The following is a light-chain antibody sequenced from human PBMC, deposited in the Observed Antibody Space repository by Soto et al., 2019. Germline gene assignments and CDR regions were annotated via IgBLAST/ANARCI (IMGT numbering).Light chain of an antibody. CDR1: QSVSSN. CDR3: QQYNNWPPSFG. Sequence: EIVMTQSPATLSVSPGERATLSCRASQSVSSNLAWYQQKPGQAPRLLIYGASTRATGIPARFSGSGSGTEFTLTISSLQSEDVAVCYCQQYNNWPPSFGFGPGTKVDIK. J-gene: IGKJ3*01. CDR2: GAS. V-gene: IGKV3-15*01.